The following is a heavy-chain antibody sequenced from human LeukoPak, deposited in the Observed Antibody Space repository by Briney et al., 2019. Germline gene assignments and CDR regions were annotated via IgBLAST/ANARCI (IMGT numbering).Heavy chain of an antibody. Sequence: GGSLRLSCAASGFTVSSNYMSWVRQAPGKGLEWVSVIYSGGSTYYADSVKGRFTISRHNSKNTLYLQMNSLRAEDTAAYYCARDFDYYGSGSARDVWGQGTTVTVSS. V-gene: IGHV3-53*04. J-gene: IGHJ6*02. CDR2: IYSGGST. D-gene: IGHD3-10*01. CDR1: GFTVSSNY. CDR3: ARDFDYYGSGSARDV.